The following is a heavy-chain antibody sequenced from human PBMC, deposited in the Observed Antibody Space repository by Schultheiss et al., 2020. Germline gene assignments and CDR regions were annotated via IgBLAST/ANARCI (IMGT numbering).Heavy chain of an antibody. CDR2: ISYDESNK. D-gene: IGHD4/OR15-4a*01. J-gene: IGHJ6*02. CDR3: AKSFHRPQVPQYYYGMDV. CDR1: GFTFSSYG. Sequence: GGSLRLSCAASGFTFSSYGMHWVRQAPGKGLEWVAVISYDESNKYYADSVKGRFTISRDNSKNTLYLQMNSLRAEDTAVYYCAKSFHRPQVPQYYYGMDVWGQGTTVTVSS. V-gene: IGHV3-30*18.